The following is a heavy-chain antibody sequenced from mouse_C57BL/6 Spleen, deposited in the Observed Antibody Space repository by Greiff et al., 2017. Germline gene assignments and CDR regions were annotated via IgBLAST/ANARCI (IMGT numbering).Heavy chain of an antibody. V-gene: IGHV1-64*01. CDR3: ARSDGYYFDD. D-gene: IGHD2-3*01. J-gene: IGHJ2*01. CDR1: GYTFTSYW. CDR2: IHPNSGST. Sequence: QVQLKQPGAELVKPGASVKLSCKASGYTFTSYWMHWVKQRPGQGLEWIGMIHPNSGSTNYNEKFKSKATLTVDKSSSTAYMQLSSLTSEDAAVYYCARSDGYYFDDWGQGTTLTVSS.